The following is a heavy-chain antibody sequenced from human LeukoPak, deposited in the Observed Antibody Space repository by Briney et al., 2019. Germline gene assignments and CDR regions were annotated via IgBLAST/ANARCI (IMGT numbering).Heavy chain of an antibody. CDR3: ASGRELAFDY. D-gene: IGHD1-26*01. V-gene: IGHV3-7*01. CDR1: GFTFSNYW. J-gene: IGHJ4*02. Sequence: GGSLRLSCAASGFTFSNYWINWVRQAPGKGLEWVANIKQDGSEKYYVDSVKGRFTISRDNAKSSLYLQMNSLRAEDTAVYYCASGRELAFDYWGQGTLVTVSS. CDR2: IKQDGSEK.